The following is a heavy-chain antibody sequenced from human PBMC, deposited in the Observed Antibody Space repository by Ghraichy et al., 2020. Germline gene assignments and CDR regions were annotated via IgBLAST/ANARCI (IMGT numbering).Heavy chain of an antibody. J-gene: IGHJ3*01. CDR1: GDTVSSNYTA. V-gene: IGHV6-1*01. CDR2: TYYRAKWYY. CDR3: TRGASF. Sequence: SQTLSLTCVISGDTVSSNYTAWTWIRQSPSRGLEWLGRTYYRAKWYYEYAPSMKGRLTINPDTSKNQFSLQLNSVSPEGTAVYYCTRGASFWGQGKVVTVS.